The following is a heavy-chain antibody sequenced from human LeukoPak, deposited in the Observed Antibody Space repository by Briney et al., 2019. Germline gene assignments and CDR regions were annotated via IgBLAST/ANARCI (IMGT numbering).Heavy chain of an antibody. CDR1: GFTFSSYW. CDR2: IKQDESEK. J-gene: IGHJ4*02. D-gene: IGHD1-1*01. Sequence: GGSLRLSCAASGFTFSSYWMSWVRQAPGKGLEWVAIIKQDESEKYYVDSVKGRLTISRDNAKNSLYLQMNSLRAEDTAVYYCAREAGTTDFDYWGQGTLVTVSS. CDR3: AREAGTTDFDY. V-gene: IGHV3-7*01.